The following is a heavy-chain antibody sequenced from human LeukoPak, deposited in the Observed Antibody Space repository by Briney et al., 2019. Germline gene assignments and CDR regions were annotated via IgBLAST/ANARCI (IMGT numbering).Heavy chain of an antibody. CDR1: GYTFNKYW. Sequence: GESLNISCQASGYTFNKYWIGWVRQMPGKGLEWMGIIYPGDSDSGYSPSSQGQVTISVDKSISTTYLQWSSLKASDTAMYYCARSASGWGFDDWGQGTLVTVSS. V-gene: IGHV5-51*01. CDR2: IYPGDSDS. CDR3: ARSASGWGFDD. J-gene: IGHJ4*02. D-gene: IGHD6-19*01.